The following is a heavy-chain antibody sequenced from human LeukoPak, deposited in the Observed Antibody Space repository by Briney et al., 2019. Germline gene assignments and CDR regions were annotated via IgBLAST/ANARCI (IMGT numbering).Heavy chain of an antibody. CDR3: VRVQKDYYDSSGYRVDYYGMDV. J-gene: IGHJ6*02. D-gene: IGHD3-22*01. V-gene: IGHV3-30*04. CDR2: ISYDGSNE. Sequence: PGGSLRLSCAASGFTFSSYTMHWVRQAPGKGLEWVAMISYDGSNECYADSVKGRFTISRDNSKNTLYLQMNSLRAEDTAVYYSVRVQKDYYDSSGYRVDYYGMDVWGQGTTVTVSS. CDR1: GFTFSSYT.